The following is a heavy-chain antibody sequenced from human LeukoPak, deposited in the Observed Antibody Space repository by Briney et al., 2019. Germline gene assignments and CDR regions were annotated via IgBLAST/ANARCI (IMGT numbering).Heavy chain of an antibody. Sequence: GGSLRLSCAASGVTFSSYGMHWVRQAPGKGLEWVAFIRYDGSNKYYADSVKGRFTISRDNSKNTLYLQMNSLRAEDTAVYYCAKDRHYYDSSGYYTYWGQGTLVTVSS. CDR1: GVTFSSYG. CDR3: AKDRHYYDSSGYYTY. CDR2: IRYDGSNK. J-gene: IGHJ4*02. V-gene: IGHV3-30*02. D-gene: IGHD3-22*01.